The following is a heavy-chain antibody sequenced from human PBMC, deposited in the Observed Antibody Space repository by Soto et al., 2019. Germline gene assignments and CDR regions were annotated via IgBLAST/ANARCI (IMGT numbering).Heavy chain of an antibody. J-gene: IGHJ4*02. V-gene: IGHV3-9*01. Sequence: LRLSCAASGFTFDDYAMHWVRQAPGKGLEWVSGISWNSGSIGYADSVKGRFTISRDNAKNSLYLQMNSLRAEDTALYYCAKDNLNYCSGGSCYAYWGQGTLITVSS. CDR3: AKDNLNYCSGGSCYAY. D-gene: IGHD2-15*01. CDR1: GFTFDDYA. CDR2: ISWNSGSI.